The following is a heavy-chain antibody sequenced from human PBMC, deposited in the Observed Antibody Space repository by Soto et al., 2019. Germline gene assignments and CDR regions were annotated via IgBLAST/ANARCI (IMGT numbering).Heavy chain of an antibody. Sequence: SVKVSCKASGGTFSSYAISWVRQAPGQGLEWMGGIIPIFGTANYAQKFQGGVTITADESTSTAYMELSSLRSEDTAVYYCVLDTATRKHFDYWGQGTRVTVSS. CDR2: IIPIFGTA. CDR3: VLDTATRKHFDY. D-gene: IGHD5-18*01. CDR1: GGTFSSYA. V-gene: IGHV1-69*13. J-gene: IGHJ4*02.